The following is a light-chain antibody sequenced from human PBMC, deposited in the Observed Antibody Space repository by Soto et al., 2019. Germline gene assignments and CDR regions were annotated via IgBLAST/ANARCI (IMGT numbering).Light chain of an antibody. V-gene: IGKV3-15*01. CDR3: QQYNSWPYT. J-gene: IGKJ5*01. CDR2: GAS. Sequence: EIVITHSPGTLSVSPVERATLSCRASQSVSSNLAWYQQKPGQAPRLLIYGASTRATGLPARFSGSGSGTEFTLTISSLRSEDFAVYYCQQYNSWPYTFGQGTRLEIK. CDR1: QSVSSN.